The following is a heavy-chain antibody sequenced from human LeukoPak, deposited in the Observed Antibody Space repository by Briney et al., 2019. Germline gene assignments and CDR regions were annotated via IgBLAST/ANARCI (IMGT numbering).Heavy chain of an antibody. V-gene: IGHV3-23*01. D-gene: IGHD3-3*01. CDR2: ISGSGGST. J-gene: IGHJ3*02. CDR3: AKGTKAITIFGVVRADAFDI. Sequence: GGSLRLSCAASGFTFSSYAMSWVRQAPGKGLEWVSAISGSGGSTYYADSVKGRFTISRDNSKNTLYLQMNSLRAEDTAVYYCAKGTKAITIFGVVRADAFDIWGQGTMVTVSS. CDR1: GFTFSSYA.